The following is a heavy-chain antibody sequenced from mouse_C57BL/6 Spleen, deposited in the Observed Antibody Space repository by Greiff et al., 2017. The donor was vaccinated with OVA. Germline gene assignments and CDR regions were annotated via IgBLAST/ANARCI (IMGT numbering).Heavy chain of an antibody. D-gene: IGHD2-4*01. Sequence: VQLQQSGPGLVQPSQSLSITCTVSGFSLTSYGVHWVRQSPGKGLEWLGVIWSGGSTAYNAAFISRLSISKDNSKSQVFFKMNSLQADDTAVYYCARNYYDYDWFAYWGQGTLVTVSA. CDR3: ARNYYDYDWFAY. CDR1: GFSLTSYG. CDR2: IWSGGST. J-gene: IGHJ3*01. V-gene: IGHV2-2*01.